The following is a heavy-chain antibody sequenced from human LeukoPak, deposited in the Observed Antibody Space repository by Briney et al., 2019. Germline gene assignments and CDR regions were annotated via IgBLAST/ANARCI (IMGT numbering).Heavy chain of an antibody. CDR3: AKDIKGSGWAFDY. Sequence: GRSLRLSCAASGFTFDDYAMHWVRQAPGKGLEWVSGISWNSGSIGYADSVKGRFTISRDNAKNSLYLQMNSLRAEDTALYYCAKDIKGSGWAFDYWGQGTLVTVSS. CDR1: GFTFDDYA. CDR2: ISWNSGSI. J-gene: IGHJ4*02. D-gene: IGHD6-19*01. V-gene: IGHV3-9*01.